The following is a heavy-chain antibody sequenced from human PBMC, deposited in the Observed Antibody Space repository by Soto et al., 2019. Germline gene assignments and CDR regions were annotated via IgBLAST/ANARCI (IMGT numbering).Heavy chain of an antibody. J-gene: IGHJ4*02. CDR2: ISGSGGSA. V-gene: IGHV3-23*01. CDR3: ARRTSGWYLDY. D-gene: IGHD6-19*01. CDR1: GFTFSSYA. Sequence: EVQLLESGGGLVQPGGSLRLSCAASGFTFSSYAMSWVRQAPGKGLEWVSTISGSGGSAYYADSVKGRFTISTENSKNTPYLQMNSLRAEDTAVYYCARRTSGWYLDYWGQGTLVTVSS.